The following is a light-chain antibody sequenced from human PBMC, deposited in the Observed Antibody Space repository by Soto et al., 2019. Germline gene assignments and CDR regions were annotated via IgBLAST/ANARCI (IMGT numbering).Light chain of an antibody. CDR3: LQLNSYPLT. CDR1: QGIRST. Sequence: AIQLTQSPSSLSASVGDRVTITCRPSQGIRSTFAWYQQKPGKAPKLLIYDASSLQSGVPSRFSGSGSGTDFTLTINNLQPEDFAIYYCLQLNSYPLTFGGGTNVEIK. CDR2: DAS. J-gene: IGKJ4*01. V-gene: IGKV1-13*02.